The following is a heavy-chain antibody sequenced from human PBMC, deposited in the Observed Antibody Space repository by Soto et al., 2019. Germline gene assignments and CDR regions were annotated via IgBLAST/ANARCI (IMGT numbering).Heavy chain of an antibody. D-gene: IGHD3-9*01. CDR2: IYYSGST. CDR3: ARANYDILTGEAAFMDV. V-gene: IGHV4-31*03. Sequence: SETLSLTCSVSGGSISSGGYYWSWIRQHPGKGLEWIGYIYYSGSTYYNPSLKSRVTISVDTSKNQLSLKLSSVTAADTAVYYCARANYDILTGEAAFMDVWGQGTTVTVSS. CDR1: GGSISSGGYY. J-gene: IGHJ6*02.